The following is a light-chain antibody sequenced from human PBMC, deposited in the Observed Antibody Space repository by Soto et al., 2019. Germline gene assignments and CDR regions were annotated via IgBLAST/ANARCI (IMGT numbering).Light chain of an antibody. CDR2: AAS. V-gene: IGKV3-15*01. CDR3: QQYKNWPSWT. J-gene: IGKJ1*01. Sequence: EIVMTRSPAPLSVSPGERATLSCRARQSVSSNLAWYQQKPCQAHRLIIYAASTRATGIPARFSGSGSGTEFTPTISSLQSEDFAVYYCQQYKNWPSWTFGQGTPVEIK. CDR1: QSVSSN.